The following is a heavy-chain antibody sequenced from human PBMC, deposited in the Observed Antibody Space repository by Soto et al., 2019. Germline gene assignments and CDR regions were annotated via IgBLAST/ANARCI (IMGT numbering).Heavy chain of an antibody. Sequence: AAVKVSCKASGYTFTSYGISWVRQAPGQGLEWMGWISAYNGNTNYAQKLQGRVTMTTDTSTSTAYMELRSLRSDDTAVYYCARYSDYGPGLHYYYYYGMDVWGQGTTVTDSS. J-gene: IGHJ6*02. CDR2: ISAYNGNT. CDR3: ARYSDYGPGLHYYYYYGMDV. V-gene: IGHV1-18*04. D-gene: IGHD3-10*01. CDR1: GYTFTSYG.